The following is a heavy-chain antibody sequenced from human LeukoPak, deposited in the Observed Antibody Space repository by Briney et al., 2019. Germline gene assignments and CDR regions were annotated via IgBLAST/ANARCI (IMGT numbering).Heavy chain of an antibody. J-gene: IGHJ4*02. V-gene: IGHV3-23*01. CDR3: AKSGSGNLYYFDY. D-gene: IGHD1-26*01. CDR1: GFTFSNYA. Sequence: PGGSLRLSCAASGFTFSNYAMSWVRQAPGKGLEWVSTLIGSGGGTYYADSVKGRLTISRDNSKNTLYLQMNSLRAEDTAVYYCAKSGSGNLYYFDYWGQGTLVTVSS. CDR2: LIGSGGGT.